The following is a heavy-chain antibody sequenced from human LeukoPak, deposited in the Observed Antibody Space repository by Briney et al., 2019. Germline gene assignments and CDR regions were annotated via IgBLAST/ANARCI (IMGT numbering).Heavy chain of an antibody. CDR2: IYHSGST. J-gene: IGHJ4*02. V-gene: IGHV4-38-2*02. CDR1: GYSISSGYY. Sequence: PSETLSLTCNVSGYSISSGYYWGWLRQPPGKGLEWIGRIYHSGSTYYNASLKSRVTISVDTSKNQISLKLISVTAADTAVYYCARGPTGYSSSSLYFDYWGPGTLVTVSS. D-gene: IGHD6-6*01. CDR3: ARGPTGYSSSSLYFDY.